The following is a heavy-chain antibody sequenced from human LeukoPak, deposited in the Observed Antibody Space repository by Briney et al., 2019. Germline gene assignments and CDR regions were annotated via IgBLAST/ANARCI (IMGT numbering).Heavy chain of an antibody. CDR2: ISSSGSTI. D-gene: IGHD3-3*01. CDR1: GFTFSSYE. CDR3: ARARHDFWSGYYTSYYYYYMDV. Sequence: GGSLRLSCAASGFTFSSYEMNWVRQAPGKGLEWVSYISSSGSTIYYADSVKGRFTISRDNAKNSLYLQMNSLRAEDTAVYYCARARHDFWSGYYTSYYYYYMDVWGKGTTVTVSS. V-gene: IGHV3-48*03. J-gene: IGHJ6*03.